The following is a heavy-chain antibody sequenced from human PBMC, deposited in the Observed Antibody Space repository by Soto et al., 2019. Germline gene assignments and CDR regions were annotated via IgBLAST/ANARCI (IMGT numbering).Heavy chain of an antibody. CDR2: ISGSGGSA. V-gene: IGHV3-23*01. D-gene: IGHD3-3*01. J-gene: IGHJ4*01. Sequence: EVQVLESGGDLVQPGGSLKLSCAASGFTFSDYAMNWVRQAPGKGLEWVSTISGSGGSAYYADSVKGRFTISRDNSKHTLYLQMNSLRADDTAIYYCVKSYYEFWKFESWGHGTLVTISS. CDR3: VKSYYEFWKFES. CDR1: GFTFSDYA.